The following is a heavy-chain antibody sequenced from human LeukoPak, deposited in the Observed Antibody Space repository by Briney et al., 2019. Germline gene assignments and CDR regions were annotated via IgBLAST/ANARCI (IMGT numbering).Heavy chain of an antibody. CDR1: GGTFSSYA. D-gene: IGHD3-10*01. J-gene: IGHJ1*01. CDR3: ARQFYGSGSFSEYFQH. V-gene: IGHV1-69*05. CDR2: IIPIFGTA. Sequence: SVKVSCKASGGTFSSYAISWVRQAPGQGLEWMGRIIPIFGTANYAQKFQGRVTITTDESTSTAYMELSSLRSEDTAVYYCARQFYGSGSFSEYFQHWGQGTLATVSS.